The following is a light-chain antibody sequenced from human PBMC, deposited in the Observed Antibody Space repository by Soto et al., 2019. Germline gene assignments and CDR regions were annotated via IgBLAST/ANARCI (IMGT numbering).Light chain of an antibody. V-gene: IGKV1-13*02. CDR2: DAS. Sequence: AIQFSQSPSSLSASVGDRVTITCRAGQGISSYLAWYQQKPGKVPKLLIYDASSLESGVPSRFSGSGSGTEFTLTISSLQPDDFATYYCQQYNSYSPWTFGQGTKVDIK. CDR1: QGISSY. CDR3: QQYNSYSPWT. J-gene: IGKJ1*01.